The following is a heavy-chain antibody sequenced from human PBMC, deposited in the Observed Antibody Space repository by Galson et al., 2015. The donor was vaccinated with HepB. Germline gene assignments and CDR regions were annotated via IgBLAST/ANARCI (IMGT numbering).Heavy chain of an antibody. D-gene: IGHD1-26*01. V-gene: IGHV3-53*01. Sequence: SLRLSCAASGFIVTSNYMSWVRQAPGKGLEWVSIIYSAGDTCYADSVKGRFTISRDNSKNTVDLQMNSLRAEDTAMYYCARGYSKSWYSGLGYWGQGTLVTVSS. CDR3: ARGYSKSWYSGLGY. J-gene: IGHJ4*02. CDR1: GFIVTSNY. CDR2: IYSAGDT.